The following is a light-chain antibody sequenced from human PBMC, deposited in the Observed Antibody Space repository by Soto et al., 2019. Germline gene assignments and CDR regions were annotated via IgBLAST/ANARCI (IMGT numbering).Light chain of an antibody. CDR1: QGINRY. CDR3: QQHKSNLIT. CDR2: AAS. J-gene: IGKJ5*01. Sequence: DIQLTQSPSFLSASVGDIVTITCLARQGINRYLACYQQKPGKAPKILISAASTLQSGFPSRFSDSGTGSELTLTISRLQTEDFATYYWQQHKSNLITFGKGTLLEIK. V-gene: IGKV1-9*01.